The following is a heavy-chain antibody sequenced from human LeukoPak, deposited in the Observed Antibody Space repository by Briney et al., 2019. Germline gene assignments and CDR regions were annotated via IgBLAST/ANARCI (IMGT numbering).Heavy chain of an antibody. J-gene: IGHJ4*02. Sequence: PGRSLRLSCAASGFTFSSYAMHWVRQAPGKGLEWVAVISFDGSTNYYADSVKGRFTISRDNSKNTLYLQMNNLRAEDTAVYFCAGDDGSGSSYPEPPVDYWGQGTLVTVSS. CDR2: ISFDGSTN. D-gene: IGHD3-10*01. CDR3: AGDDGSGSSYPEPPVDY. CDR1: GFTFSSYA. V-gene: IGHV3-30-3*01.